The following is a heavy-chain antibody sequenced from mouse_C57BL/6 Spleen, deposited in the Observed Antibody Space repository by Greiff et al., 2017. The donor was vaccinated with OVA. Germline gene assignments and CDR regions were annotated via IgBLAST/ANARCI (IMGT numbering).Heavy chain of an antibody. CDR3: ARGYGSSLNYYAMDY. Sequence: QVQLQQPGAELVMPGASVKLSCKASGYTFTSYWMHWVKQRPGQGLEWIGEIDPSDSYTNYNQKFKGKSTLTVDKSSSTAYMQLSSLTSEDSAVYYGARGYGSSLNYYAMDYWGQGTSVTVSS. D-gene: IGHD1-1*01. CDR1: GYTFTSYW. J-gene: IGHJ4*01. V-gene: IGHV1-69*01. CDR2: IDPSDSYT.